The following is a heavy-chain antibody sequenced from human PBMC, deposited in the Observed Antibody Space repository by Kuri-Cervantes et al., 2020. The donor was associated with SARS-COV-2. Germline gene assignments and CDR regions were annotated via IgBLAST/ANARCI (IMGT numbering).Heavy chain of an antibody. CDR1: GFTFSSYG. J-gene: IGHJ4*02. V-gene: IGHV3-30*02. CDR3: ARELGSWPFDY. D-gene: IGHD6-13*01. Sequence: GESLKISCAASGFTFSSYGMHWVRQAPGKGLEWVAFIRYDGGNKYYADSVKGRFTISRDNSKNTLYLQMNSLRAEDTAVYYCARELGSWPFDYWGQGTPVTVSS. CDR2: IRYDGGNK.